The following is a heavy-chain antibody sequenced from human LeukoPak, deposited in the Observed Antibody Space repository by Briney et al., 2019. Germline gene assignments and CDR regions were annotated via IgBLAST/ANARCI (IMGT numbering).Heavy chain of an antibody. Sequence: GGSLRLSCAASGFTFSSYGMHWVRQAPGKGLEWVAVIWYDGSNKYYADSVKGRFTISRDNSKNTLYLRMDSLRAEDTAVYYCARDPPAVHFDYWGQGTLVTVSS. D-gene: IGHD2-2*01. CDR1: GFTFSSYG. V-gene: IGHV3-33*01. CDR3: ARDPPAVHFDY. J-gene: IGHJ4*02. CDR2: IWYDGSNK.